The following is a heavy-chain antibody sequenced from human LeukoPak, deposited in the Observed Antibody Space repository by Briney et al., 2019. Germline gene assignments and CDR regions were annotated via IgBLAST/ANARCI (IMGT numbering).Heavy chain of an antibody. V-gene: IGHV1-69*13. J-gene: IGHJ6*02. CDR2: IIPIFGTA. Sequence: SVKVSCKASGGTFSSYAISWVQQAPGQGLEWMGGIIPIFGTANYAQKFQGRVTITADESTSTAYMELSSLRSEDMAVYYCASGYCSSTSCYRDYYYGMDVWGQGTTVTVSS. D-gene: IGHD2-2*02. CDR1: GGTFSSYA. CDR3: ASGYCSSTSCYRDYYYGMDV.